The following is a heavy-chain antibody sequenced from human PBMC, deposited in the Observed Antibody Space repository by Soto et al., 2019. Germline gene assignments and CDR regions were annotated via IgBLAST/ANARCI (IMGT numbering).Heavy chain of an antibody. CDR1: GGTFSSYA. J-gene: IGHJ6*02. CDR2: IIPIFGTA. D-gene: IGHD5-18*01. V-gene: IGHV1-69*01. CDR3: GRRAVDTAMVTGPYYYYGMDV. Sequence: QVQLVQSGAEVKKPGSSVKVSCKASGGTFSSYAISWVRQAPGQGLEWMGGIIPIFGTANYAQKFQGRVTITADESTSTAYMELSSLRSEDTAVYYCGRRAVDTAMVTGPYYYYGMDVWGQGTTVTVSS.